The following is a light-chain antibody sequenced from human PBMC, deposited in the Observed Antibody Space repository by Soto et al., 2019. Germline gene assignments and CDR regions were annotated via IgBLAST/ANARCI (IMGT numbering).Light chain of an antibody. J-gene: IGKJ1*01. CDR3: QQYSSYPET. V-gene: IGKV1-5*03. Sequence: DIQMTQSPSTLSASVGDRVTITCRASQSISSWLAWYQQKPGKAPNLLIYEASRLESAVPSRFSGSASGTEFTLTINSLQPDDFATYFCQQYSSYPETLGQGNKVEIK. CDR1: QSISSW. CDR2: EAS.